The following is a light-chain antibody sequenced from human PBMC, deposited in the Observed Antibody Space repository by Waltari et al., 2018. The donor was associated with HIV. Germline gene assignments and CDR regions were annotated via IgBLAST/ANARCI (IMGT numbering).Light chain of an antibody. Sequence: QSALTQPASVSGSPGQSITISCTGTSSDVGGYNYVSWDQQHPGKAPKPMIYEVSNRPSGVSNRFSGSKSGNTASLTISGLQAEDEADYYCSSYTSSSTLEFGGGTKLTVL. CDR2: EVS. CDR1: SSDVGGYNY. J-gene: IGLJ2*01. CDR3: SSYTSSSTLE. V-gene: IGLV2-14*01.